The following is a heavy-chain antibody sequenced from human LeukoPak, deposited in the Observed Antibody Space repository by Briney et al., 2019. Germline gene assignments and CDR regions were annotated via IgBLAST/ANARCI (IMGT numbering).Heavy chain of an antibody. CDR2: IYYSVST. D-gene: IGHD2-2*01. J-gene: IGHJ6*02. V-gene: IGHV4-30-4*01. Sequence: SETLSLTCTVSGGSISSGDYYWSWIRQPPGKGLEWIGYIYYSVSTYYNPSLKSRVTISVGTSKNQFSLKLSSVTAADTAVYYCARDSQQYCSSTSCSRYYYYYGMDVWGQGTTVTVSS. CDR1: GGSISSGDYY. CDR3: ARDSQQYCSSTSCSRYYYYYGMDV.